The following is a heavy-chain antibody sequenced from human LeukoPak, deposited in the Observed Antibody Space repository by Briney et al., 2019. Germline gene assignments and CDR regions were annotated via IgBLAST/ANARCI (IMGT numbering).Heavy chain of an antibody. CDR3: ARRRIVGSIDDAFDI. CDR2: ISSDGNTQ. Sequence: PGGSLRLSCAAPGFTFSSYAMHWVRQAPGKGLEWAAVISSDGNTQYYADSVEGRFTISRDNSNNTLYLQMNSLRADDTAIYYCARRRIVGSIDDAFDIWGQGTMVTLSS. CDR1: GFTFSSYA. V-gene: IGHV3-30-3*01. D-gene: IGHD1-26*01. J-gene: IGHJ3*02.